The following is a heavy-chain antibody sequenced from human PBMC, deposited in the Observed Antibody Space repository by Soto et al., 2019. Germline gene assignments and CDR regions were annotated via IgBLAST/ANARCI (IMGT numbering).Heavy chain of an antibody. J-gene: IGHJ4*02. CDR2: IYYSGST. V-gene: IGHV4-59*01. CDR1: GGSISSYY. Sequence: QVQLQESGPGLVKPSETLSLTCTVSGGSISSYYWSWIRQPPGKGLEWIGYIYYSGSTNYNPSLKSRVTISVDTSKNQFSLKLSSVTAVDTAVYYCAREWGGYFDYWGQGTLVTVSS. CDR3: AREWGGYFDY. D-gene: IGHD3-16*01.